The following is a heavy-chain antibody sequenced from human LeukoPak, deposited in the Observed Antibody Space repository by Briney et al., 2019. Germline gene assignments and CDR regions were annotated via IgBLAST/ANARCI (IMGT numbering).Heavy chain of an antibody. CDR2: ISWNGDNI. Sequence: GGSLRLSCAASGFTFRNYAMHWVRQVPGKGPEWVSGISWNGDNIAYADSVKGRFTISRDNAKNSLYLQMNGLRVEDTALYSCAKDGGHVERNPESWGQGTLVTVSS. CDR3: AKDGGHVERNPES. CDR1: GFTFRNYA. V-gene: IGHV3-9*01. D-gene: IGHD1-1*01. J-gene: IGHJ5*02.